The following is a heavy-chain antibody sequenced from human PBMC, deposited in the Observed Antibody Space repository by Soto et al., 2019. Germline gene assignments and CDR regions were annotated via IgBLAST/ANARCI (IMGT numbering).Heavy chain of an antibody. CDR3: ARDRVFWSGYSQEDIDYYYYGMDV. V-gene: IGHV4-31*03. J-gene: IGHJ6*02. D-gene: IGHD3-3*01. CDR2: IYYSGST. Sequence: SETLSLTCTVSGGSISSGGYYWSWIRQHTGKGLEWIGYIYYSGSTYYNPSLKSRVTISVDTSKNQFSLKLSSVTAADTAVYYCARDRVFWSGYSQEDIDYYYYGMDVWGQGTTVTVSS. CDR1: GGSISSGGYY.